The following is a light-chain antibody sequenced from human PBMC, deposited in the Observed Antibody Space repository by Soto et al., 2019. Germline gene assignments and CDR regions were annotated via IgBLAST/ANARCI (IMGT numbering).Light chain of an antibody. V-gene: IGKV3-20*01. CDR1: ETVRNNY. CDR3: QQFSSYPLT. Sequence: EFVCTQSPGTLSLSPGERATLSCRASETVRNNYLAWYQQKPGQAPRLLIYDASSRATGIPDRFSGGGSGTDFTLTISRLEPEDFAVYYCQQFSSYPLTFGGGTKV. CDR2: DAS. J-gene: IGKJ4*01.